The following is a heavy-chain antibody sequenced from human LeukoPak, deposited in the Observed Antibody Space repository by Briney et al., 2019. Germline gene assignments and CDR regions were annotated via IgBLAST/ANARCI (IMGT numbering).Heavy chain of an antibody. V-gene: IGHV3-21*01. CDR2: ISSSSSYI. Sequence: GGSLRLSCAASGFTFSSYSMNWVRQAPGKGLEWVSSISSSSSYIYYADSVKGRFTISRDNAKNSLYLQMNSLRAEDTAVYYCARDLGAVAGPLGYFQHWGQGTLVTVSS. CDR1: GFTFSSYS. J-gene: IGHJ1*01. CDR3: ARDLGAVAGPLGYFQH. D-gene: IGHD6-19*01.